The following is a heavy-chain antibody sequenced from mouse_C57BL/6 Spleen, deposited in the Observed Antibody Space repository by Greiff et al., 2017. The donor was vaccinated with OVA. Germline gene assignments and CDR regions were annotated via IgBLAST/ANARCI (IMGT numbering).Heavy chain of an antibody. CDR2: ISSGSSTI. Sequence: EVMLVESGGGLVKPGGSLKLSCAASGFTFSDYGMHWVRQAPEKGLEWVAYISSGSSTIYYADTVKGRFTISRDNAKNTLFLQMTSLRSEDTAMYYGARPYYYGSRGYFDVWGTGTTVTVSS. CDR3: ARPYYYGSRGYFDV. CDR1: GFTFSDYG. J-gene: IGHJ1*03. V-gene: IGHV5-17*01. D-gene: IGHD1-1*01.